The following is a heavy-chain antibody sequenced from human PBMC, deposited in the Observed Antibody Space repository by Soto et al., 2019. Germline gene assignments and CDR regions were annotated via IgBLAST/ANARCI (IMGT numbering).Heavy chain of an antibody. V-gene: IGHV5-10-1*01. Sequence: GESLKISFKASGYSFTSYWIVWVRQMPGKGLECMGRIDPVXTYATYSPAFQGHVTISADKATSTAYLQWSSLKASDTAMYFCARIYCTSNTCDSWFEPGGQGALVTVSS. J-gene: IGHJ5*02. CDR1: GYSFTSYW. D-gene: IGHD2-8*01. CDR3: ARIYCTSNTCDSWFEP. CDR2: IDPVXTYA.